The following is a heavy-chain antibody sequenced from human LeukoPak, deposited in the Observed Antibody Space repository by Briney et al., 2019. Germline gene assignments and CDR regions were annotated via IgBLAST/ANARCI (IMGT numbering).Heavy chain of an antibody. CDR3: ARAEKEPYDYSNSPSGYYMDV. CDR2: INHSGST. Sequence: SETLSLTCAVYGGSFSGYYWSWIRQPPGKGLEWIGEINHSGSTNYNPSLKSRVTISVDTSKNQFSLKLSSVTAADTAVYYCARAEKEPYDYSNSPSGYYMDVWGKGTTVTVSS. D-gene: IGHD4-11*01. CDR1: GGSFSGYY. J-gene: IGHJ6*03. V-gene: IGHV4-34*01.